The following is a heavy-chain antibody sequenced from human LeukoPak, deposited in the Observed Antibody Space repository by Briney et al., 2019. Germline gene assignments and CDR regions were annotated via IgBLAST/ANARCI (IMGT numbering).Heavy chain of an antibody. V-gene: IGHV1-46*01. CDR1: GYTFTSYY. CDR3: ARDPAAAADNWEYYFDY. D-gene: IGHD6-13*01. J-gene: IGHJ4*02. CDR2: INPSGGST. Sequence: APVKVSCKASGYTFTSYYMHWVRQAPGQGLEWMGIINPSGGSTSYAQKFQGRVTMTRDTSTSTVYMELSSLRSEDTAVYYCARDPAAAADNWEYYFDYWGQGTLVTVSS.